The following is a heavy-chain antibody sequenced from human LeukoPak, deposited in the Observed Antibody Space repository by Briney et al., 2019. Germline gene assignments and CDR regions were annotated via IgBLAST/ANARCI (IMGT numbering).Heavy chain of an antibody. V-gene: IGHV3-21*01. CDR2: ISSSSSYI. Sequence: GGSLRLSCAASGFTFSSYSMNWVRQAPGKGLEWVSSISSSSSYIYYADSVKGRFTISRDNAKNSLYLQMNSLRAEDTAVYYCARDRDSGSSLDYWGQGRLGTVSS. CDR3: ARDRDSGSSLDY. D-gene: IGHD1-26*01. CDR1: GFTFSSYS. J-gene: IGHJ4*02.